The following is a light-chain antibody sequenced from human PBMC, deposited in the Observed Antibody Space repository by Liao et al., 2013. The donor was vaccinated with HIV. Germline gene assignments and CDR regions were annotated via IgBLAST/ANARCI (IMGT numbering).Light chain of an antibody. CDR1: NIGSKS. J-gene: IGLJ1*01. CDR3: QVWDSNSDHPYV. CDR2: YDR. Sequence: SYVLTQPPSVSVAPGKTARITCGGNNIGSKSVHWYQQKPGQAPVVVIYYDRDRPSGIPERFSGSNSGNTATLSISRVEAGDEADYYCQVWDSNSDHPYVFGTGTKVTVL. V-gene: IGLV3-21*01.